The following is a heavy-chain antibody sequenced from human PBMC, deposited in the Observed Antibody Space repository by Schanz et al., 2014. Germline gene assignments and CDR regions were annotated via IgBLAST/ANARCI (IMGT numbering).Heavy chain of an antibody. J-gene: IGHJ4*02. CDR3: AKSQGSSFDS. V-gene: IGHV3-23*04. Sequence: EVQLAESGGGLVQPGGSLRLSCAASTFTFDHYAMAWVRQAPGKGLEWVSSINTGGDSTYYADSVKGRFTISRDNSRDTVYLQMNSLRADDTAMYYCAKSQGSSFDSWGQGTLVTVSS. CDR2: INTGGDST. CDR1: TFTFDHYA. D-gene: IGHD6-13*01.